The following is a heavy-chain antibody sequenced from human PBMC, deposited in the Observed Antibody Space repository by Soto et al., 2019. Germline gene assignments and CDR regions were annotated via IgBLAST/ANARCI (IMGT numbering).Heavy chain of an antibody. CDR1: GGSFSGYY. D-gene: IGHD3-22*01. V-gene: IGHV4-34*01. J-gene: IGHJ4*02. Sequence: SETLSLTCAVYGGSFSGYYWSWIRQPPGKGLEWIGEINHSGSTNYNPSLKSRVTISVDTSKNQFSLKLSSVTAADTAVYYCARGSWYDSSGYYYGFDYWGQGTLVTVSS. CDR2: INHSGST. CDR3: ARGSWYDSSGYYYGFDY.